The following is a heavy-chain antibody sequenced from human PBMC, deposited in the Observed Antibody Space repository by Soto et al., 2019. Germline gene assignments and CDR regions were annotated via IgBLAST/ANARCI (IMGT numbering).Heavy chain of an antibody. D-gene: IGHD2-8*02. CDR2: IYYSGST. Sequence: SETLSLTCTVSGGSISSYYWRWIRQPPGKGLEWMGDIYYSGSTNYNPSLKSRVTISVDTSKNQFSLKLSSVSAADTAVYYCARHSEVGAPYCYFDYRGQGTLVTVSS. V-gene: IGHV4-59*01. J-gene: IGHJ4*02. CDR3: ARHSEVGAPYCYFDY. CDR1: GGSISSYY.